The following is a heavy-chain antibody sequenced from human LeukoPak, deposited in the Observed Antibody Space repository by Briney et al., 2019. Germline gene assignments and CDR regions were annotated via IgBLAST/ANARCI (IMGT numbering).Heavy chain of an antibody. D-gene: IGHD3-22*01. CDR1: GGTFSSYA. CDR3: ARDSPVGMIVDAFDV. Sequence: SVKVSCKASGGTFSSYAISWVRQAPGQGLEWMGRIIPILGIANYAQKFQGRVTITADKSTSTAYMELSSLRSEDTAVYYCARDSPVGMIVDAFDVWGQGTMVTVSS. V-gene: IGHV1-69*04. CDR2: IIPILGIA. J-gene: IGHJ3*01.